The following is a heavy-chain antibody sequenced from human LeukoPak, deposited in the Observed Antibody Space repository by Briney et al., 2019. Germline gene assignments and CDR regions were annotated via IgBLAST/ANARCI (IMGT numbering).Heavy chain of an antibody. CDR3: ARFPGGHDYYYYMDV. J-gene: IGHJ6*03. CDR2: IGWDDDK. Sequence: SGPALVKPTQTLTLTGSCAGFSLSTSGMRVSWIRQAPGKALEWLARIGWDDDKYYSTFLENRLTISKDTSKNQVVLTVTNVDPADTATYYCARFPGGHDYYYYMDVWGKGTTVTVSS. D-gene: IGHD3-16*01. V-gene: IGHV2-70*04. CDR1: GFSLSTSGMR.